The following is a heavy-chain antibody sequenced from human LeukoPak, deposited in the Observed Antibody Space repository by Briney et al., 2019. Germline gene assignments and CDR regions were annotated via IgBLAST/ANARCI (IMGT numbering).Heavy chain of an antibody. J-gene: IGHJ5*02. V-gene: IGHV4-39*01. CDR3: ARFLYCFNGVCFNWFDP. CDR2: IYYSGST. Sequence: SETLSLTCTVSGGSISSNSYYWGWIRQPPGKGLEWIGSIYYSGSTYYNPSLKSRVTISVDTSKNQFSLKLSSVTAADMAVYYCARFLYCFNGVCFNWFDPWGQGTLVTVSS. CDR1: GGSISSNSYY. D-gene: IGHD2-8*01.